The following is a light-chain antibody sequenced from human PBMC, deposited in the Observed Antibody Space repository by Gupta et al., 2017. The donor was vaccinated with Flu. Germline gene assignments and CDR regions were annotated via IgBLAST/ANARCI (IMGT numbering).Light chain of an antibody. CDR1: SSNIGGNY. CDR2: RND. V-gene: IGLV1-47*01. J-gene: IGLJ3*02. Sequence: QSLLTQPPSASGTTGQRVTVSCSGRSSNIGGNYVYWYQQFPGAAPKLLIYRNDQRASGVPDRFSGSKSDTSASLAIRGLRSEEEADYYCATWDDSLRGQVFGGGTKLNVL. CDR3: ATWDDSLRGQV.